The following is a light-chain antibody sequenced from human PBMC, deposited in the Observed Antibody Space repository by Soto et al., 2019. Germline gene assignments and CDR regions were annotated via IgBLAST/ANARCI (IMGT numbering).Light chain of an antibody. CDR2: DAS. Sequence: DIPMTQSPSTLSASVGDRVTITCRASQSISSWLAWYQQKPGKAPKLLIYDASSLESGVPSRFSSSGSGTEFTLTISSLQPDDFATYYCQQYNSYPMYTFGQGTKLEIK. CDR1: QSISSW. CDR3: QQYNSYPMYT. V-gene: IGKV1-5*01. J-gene: IGKJ2*01.